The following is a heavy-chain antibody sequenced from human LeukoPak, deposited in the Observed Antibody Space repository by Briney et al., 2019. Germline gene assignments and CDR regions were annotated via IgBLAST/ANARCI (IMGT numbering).Heavy chain of an antibody. J-gene: IGHJ4*02. CDR2: INWNGGGT. CDR3: ARVKGGATTDY. V-gene: IGHV3-20*04. Sequence: GGSLRLSCAASGFTFDDYAMNWVRQGPGKGLEWVSGINWNGGGTAYADSVKGRFTISRDNAKNSLHLQMNSLRVEDTALYYCARVKGGATTDYWGQGTLVTVSS. CDR1: GFTFDDYA. D-gene: IGHD1-26*01.